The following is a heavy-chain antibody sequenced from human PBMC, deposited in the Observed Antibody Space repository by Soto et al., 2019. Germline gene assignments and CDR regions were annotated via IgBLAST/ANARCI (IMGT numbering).Heavy chain of an antibody. CDR2: IYHTGSS. CDR1: GVSISSGTYY. Sequence: SETLSLTCTVSGVSISSGTYYWSWLRQPPGKGLEWIGYIYHTGSSQSNPSLKSRVAISIDTSKNQFTLELRSVTAADTAVYYCARDLLDATVDYYFDYWGPGRLVTVSS. J-gene: IGHJ4*02. V-gene: IGHV4-30-4*01. D-gene: IGHD3-3*01. CDR3: ARDLLDATVDYYFDY.